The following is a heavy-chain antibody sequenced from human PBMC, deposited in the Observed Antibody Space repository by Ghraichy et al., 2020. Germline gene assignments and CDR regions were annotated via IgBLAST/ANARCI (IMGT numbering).Heavy chain of an antibody. CDR1: GGSISSYY. Sequence: GSLSLTCTVSGGSISSYYWSWIRQPPGKGLEWIGYIYYSGSTNYNPSLKSRVTISVDTSKNQFSLKLSSVTAADTAVYYCARTRDSSGYYPYYFDYWGQGTLVTVSS. CDR3: ARTRDSSGYYPYYFDY. V-gene: IGHV4-59*01. CDR2: IYYSGST. D-gene: IGHD3-22*01. J-gene: IGHJ4*02.